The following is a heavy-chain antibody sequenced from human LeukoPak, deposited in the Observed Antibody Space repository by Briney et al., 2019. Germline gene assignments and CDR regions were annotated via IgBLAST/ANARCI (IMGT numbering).Heavy chain of an antibody. CDR2: IYSGGST. D-gene: IGHD3-22*01. CDR1: GFTVSSNY. CDR3: ARDPRYYYDSSGYYYQHAFDI. Sequence: GGSLRLSCAASGFTVSSNYMSWVRQAPGKGLEWVSVIYSGGSTYYADSVKGRFTISRDNSKNTLYLQMNSLRAEDTAVYYCARDPRYYYDSSGYYYQHAFDIWGQGTMVTVSS. J-gene: IGHJ3*02. V-gene: IGHV3-53*01.